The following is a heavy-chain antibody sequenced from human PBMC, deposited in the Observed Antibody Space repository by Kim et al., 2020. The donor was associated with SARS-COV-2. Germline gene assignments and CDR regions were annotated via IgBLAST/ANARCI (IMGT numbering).Heavy chain of an antibody. CDR3: ARDLSPAHRPWVGWFDP. CDR2: IYYSGST. D-gene: IGHD7-27*01. J-gene: IGHJ5*02. CDR1: GGSISSYY. V-gene: IGHV4-59*01. Sequence: SETLSLTCTVSGGSISSYYWSWIRQPPGKGLEWIGYIYYSGSTNYNPSLKSRVTISVDTSKNQFSLKLSSVTAADTAVYYCARDLSPAHRPWVGWFDPWGQGTLVTVSS.